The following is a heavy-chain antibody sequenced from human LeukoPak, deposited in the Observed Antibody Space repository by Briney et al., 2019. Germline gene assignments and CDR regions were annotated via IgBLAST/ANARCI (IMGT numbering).Heavy chain of an antibody. V-gene: IGHV7-4-1*02. Sequence: ASVKVSCKPSGYAFINYAINWVRQAPGQGLEWMGWNNTNTGNPTYAQGFTGRFVFSLDTSVSTTYLQISSLETEDTAIYYCARSNNDGDFLGVGFDYWGQGALVTVS. CDR3: ARSNNDGDFLGVGFDY. J-gene: IGHJ4*02. CDR1: GYAFINYA. CDR2: NNTNTGNP. D-gene: IGHD2-21*02.